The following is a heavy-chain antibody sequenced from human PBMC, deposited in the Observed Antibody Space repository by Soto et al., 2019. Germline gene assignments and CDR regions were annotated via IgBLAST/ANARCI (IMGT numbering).Heavy chain of an antibody. J-gene: IGHJ6*02. D-gene: IGHD1-20*01. Sequence: GASVKVSCKASGYTFTSYYMHWVRQAPGQGLEWMGIINPSGGSTSYAQKFQGRVTMTRDTSTSTVYMELSSLRSEDTAVYYCARDKRGGRITGTRHYYGMDVWGQGTTVTVSS. CDR2: INPSGGST. CDR3: ARDKRGGRITGTRHYYGMDV. CDR1: GYTFTSYY. V-gene: IGHV1-46*01.